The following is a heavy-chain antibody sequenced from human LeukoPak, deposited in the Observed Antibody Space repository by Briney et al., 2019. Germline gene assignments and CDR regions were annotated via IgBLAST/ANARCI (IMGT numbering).Heavy chain of an antibody. Sequence: SETLSLTCTVSGGSISSYYWTWIRQPPGRGLQWIGHIYYSGTTNYNPSLKSRVTISLDTSKSQFSLKLSSVTAADTAIYYCARDLGIWGQGTMVTVSS. CDR2: IYYSGTT. CDR3: ARDLGI. J-gene: IGHJ3*02. CDR1: GGSISSYY. V-gene: IGHV4-59*01.